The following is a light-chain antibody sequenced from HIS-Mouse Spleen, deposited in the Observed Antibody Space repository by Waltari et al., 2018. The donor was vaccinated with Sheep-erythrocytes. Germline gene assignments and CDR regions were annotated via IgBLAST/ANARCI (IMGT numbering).Light chain of an antibody. CDR3: MQALQTPIFT. CDR2: LGS. Sequence: DIVMTQSPLSLPVTPGEPASISCRSSQSLLHSNGYNYLDWYLQKPGQSPQPLIYLGSNRASRVPYRFSGSGSGTDFSLKISRVEAEDVGVYYCMQALQTPIFTFGPGTKVDIK. V-gene: IGKV2-28*01. J-gene: IGKJ3*01. CDR1: QSLLHSNGYNY.